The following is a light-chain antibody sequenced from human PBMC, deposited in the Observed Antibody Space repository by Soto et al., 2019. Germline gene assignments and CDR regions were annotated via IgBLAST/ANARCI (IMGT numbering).Light chain of an antibody. J-gene: IGKJ1*01. CDR1: QYINTR. Sequence: EIVLTQSPATLSSFPGDRVTLSCGASQYINTRLAWYQHRPGQAPRLLIYQTSLRAAGIPARFSGSGSGTEFTLTISSLQPDDFATYYCQQYNSYSWTFGQGTKVDIK. CDR2: QTS. CDR3: QQYNSYSWT. V-gene: IGKV3D-15*01.